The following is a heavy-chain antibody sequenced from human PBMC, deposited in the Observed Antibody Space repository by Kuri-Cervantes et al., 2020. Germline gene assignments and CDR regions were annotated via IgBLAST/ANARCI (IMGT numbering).Heavy chain of an antibody. CDR2: IWYDGSNK. CDR1: GFTFNNYA. CDR3: ARDLGATMRVMGY. Sequence: LSLTCAASGFTFNNYATHWVRQAPGKGLEWVAVIWYDGSNKYYADSVKGRFTISRDNSKNTLYLQMNSLRAEDTAVYYCARDLGATMRVMGYWGQGTLVTVSS. J-gene: IGHJ4*02. V-gene: IGHV3-33*08. D-gene: IGHD1-26*01.